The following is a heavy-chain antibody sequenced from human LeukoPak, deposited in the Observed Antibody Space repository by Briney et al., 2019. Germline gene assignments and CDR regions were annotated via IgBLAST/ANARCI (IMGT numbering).Heavy chain of an antibody. CDR1: GGSIRSYY. J-gene: IGHJ4*02. V-gene: IGHV4-59*12. Sequence: PSETLSLTCTFSGGSIRSYYRSWIRQPPGKRLEWIGSVYHSGSTYYNPSLKSRVTISVDTSKNQFSLKLNSVTAADTAVYYCARDYGGTYPHDYWGQGTLVTVSS. D-gene: IGHD1-26*01. CDR3: ARDYGGTYPHDY. CDR2: VYHSGST.